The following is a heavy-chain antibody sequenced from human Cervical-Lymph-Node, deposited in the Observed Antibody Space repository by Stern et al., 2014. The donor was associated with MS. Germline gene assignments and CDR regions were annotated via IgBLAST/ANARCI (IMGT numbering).Heavy chain of an antibody. Sequence: QVQLQESGPGLVKPSGTLSLTCAVSGGSILRTDWWSWVRQPPGKGLEWIGEVYHSGYAHYNPSLKSRVTISVAKAQNQFSQTLTAVTAADTALYYCASRTLTFPYYFDSWGQGTLVTVSS. V-gene: IGHV4-4*02. CDR3: ASRTLTFPYYFDS. CDR2: VYHSGYA. CDR1: GGSILRTDW. D-gene: IGHD3-9*01. J-gene: IGHJ4*02.